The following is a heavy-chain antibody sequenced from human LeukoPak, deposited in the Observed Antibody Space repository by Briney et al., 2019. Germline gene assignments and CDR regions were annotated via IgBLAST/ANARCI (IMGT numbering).Heavy chain of an antibody. CDR2: INPNSGGT. CDR1: GYTFTGYY. CDR3: AREGCSGGSCYGYFDY. J-gene: IGHJ4*02. D-gene: IGHD2-15*01. V-gene: IGHV1-2*04. Sequence: GASVKVSCKASGYTFTGYYMHWVRQAPGQGLEWMGWINPNSGGTNYAQKFQGWVTMTRDTSISTAYMELSRLRSDDTAVYYCAREGCSGGSCYGYFDYWGQGTLVTVSS.